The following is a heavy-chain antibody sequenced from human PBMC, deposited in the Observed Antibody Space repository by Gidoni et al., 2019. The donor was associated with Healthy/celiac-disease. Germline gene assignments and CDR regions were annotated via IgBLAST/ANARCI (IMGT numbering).Heavy chain of an antibody. Sequence: QVQLVQSGAEVKKPGSSVKVSCKASGGTFSSYAISWVRQAPGQGLEWMGGIIPIFVTANYAQKFQGRVTITADESTSTAYMELSSLRSEDTAVYDCARVPFSYYGSGGSCYRYYFDYWGQGTLVTVSS. CDR3: ARVPFSYYGSGGSCYRYYFDY. CDR1: GGTFSSYA. D-gene: IGHD2-15*01. V-gene: IGHV1-69*01. CDR2: IIPIFVTA. J-gene: IGHJ4*02.